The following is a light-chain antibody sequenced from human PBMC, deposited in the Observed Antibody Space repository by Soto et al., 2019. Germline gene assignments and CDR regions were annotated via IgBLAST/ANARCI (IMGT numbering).Light chain of an antibody. V-gene: IGLV1-40*01. CDR1: SSNIGAGYE. CDR3: QSYDSSLSGYV. J-gene: IGLJ1*01. Sequence: QAVVTQPPSVSEAPGQRVTISCTGSSSNIGAGYEAHWYQQVPGTAPKLLIYENNNQPSGVPDRFSGSKSGTSASLAITGLQAEDEAEYYCQSYDSSLSGYVFGTGTKVTVL. CDR2: ENN.